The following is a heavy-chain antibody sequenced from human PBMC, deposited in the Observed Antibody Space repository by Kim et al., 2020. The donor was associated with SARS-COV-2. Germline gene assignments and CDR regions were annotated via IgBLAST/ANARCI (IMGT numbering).Heavy chain of an antibody. J-gene: IGHJ4*02. CDR2: DGSGG. CDR3: ASTQTFDY. Sequence: DGSGGHYVDSVKGRFTISRDNAKNSLYLQMKSLRAEDTAVYYCASTQTFDYWGQGTLVTVSS. V-gene: IGHV3-7*03.